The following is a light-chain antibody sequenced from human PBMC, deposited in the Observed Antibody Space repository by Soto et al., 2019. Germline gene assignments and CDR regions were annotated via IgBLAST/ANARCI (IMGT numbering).Light chain of an antibody. J-gene: IGKJ5*01. V-gene: IGKV3-20*01. CDR3: AQHTGAPPT. Sequence: EIVLTQSLDALCLSPGERATLSCRASQTVSSNYLAWCQQRPGQAPRLLIYDASTRAAGIPDRFSDSGSGTDITLTTSRLELEDCAVYFCAQHTGAPPTSAQGTRLEIK. CDR2: DAS. CDR1: QTVSSNY.